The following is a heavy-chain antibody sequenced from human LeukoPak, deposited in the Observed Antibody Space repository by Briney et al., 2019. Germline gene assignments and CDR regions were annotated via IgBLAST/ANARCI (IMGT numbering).Heavy chain of an antibody. CDR3: ARDVSRISDY. Sequence: GGSLRLSCAASGFTLSDYYMSWIRQAPGKGLEWVSYISNSGSTIYYADSVKGRFAISRDNAKNSLYLQMNSLRAEDTAIYYCARDVSRISDYWGQGTLVTVSS. CDR2: ISNSGSTI. V-gene: IGHV3-11*04. D-gene: IGHD2-15*01. CDR1: GFTLSDYY. J-gene: IGHJ4*02.